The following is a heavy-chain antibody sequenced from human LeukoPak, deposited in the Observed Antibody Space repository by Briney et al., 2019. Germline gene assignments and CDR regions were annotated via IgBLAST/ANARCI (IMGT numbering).Heavy chain of an antibody. V-gene: IGHV3-21*01. CDR2: ISSSSSYI. CDR3: AGNWNYGKDFDY. D-gene: IGHD1-7*01. CDR1: GFTFSSYS. J-gene: IGHJ4*02. Sequence: GGSLRLSCAASGFTFSSYSMNWVRQAPGKGLEWVSSISSSSSYIYYADSVKGRFTISRDNAKNSLYLQMNSLRAEDTAVYYCAGNWNYGKDFDYWGQGTLVTVSS.